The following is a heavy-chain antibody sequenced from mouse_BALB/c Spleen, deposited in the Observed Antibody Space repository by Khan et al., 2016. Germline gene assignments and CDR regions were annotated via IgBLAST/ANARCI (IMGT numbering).Heavy chain of an antibody. CDR2: IRSKSNNYAT. CDR1: GFTFNTYA. V-gene: IGHV10-1*02. CDR3: VRQDGYSYAMDY. J-gene: IGHJ4*01. D-gene: IGHD1-1*01. Sequence: EVQLVESGGGLVQPKGSLKLSCAASGFTFNTYAMNWVRQAPGKGLEWVARIRSKSNNYATYYADSVKDRFTISRDDSQSMLYLQMNNLKTEDTAMYYCVRQDGYSYAMDYWGQGTSVTVSS.